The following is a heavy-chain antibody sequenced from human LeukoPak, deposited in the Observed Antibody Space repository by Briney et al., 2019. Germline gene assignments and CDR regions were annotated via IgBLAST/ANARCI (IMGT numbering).Heavy chain of an antibody. J-gene: IGHJ6*03. CDR1: GGSISSYY. Sequence: SETLSLTCTVSGGSISSYYWSWIRQPAGKGLEWIGRIYTSGSTNYNPSLKSRVTMSVDTSKNQFSLKLSSVAAADTAVYYCARVRAAPGYYENDYYYMDVWGKGTTVTVSS. CDR2: IYTSGST. V-gene: IGHV4-4*07. D-gene: IGHD6-13*01. CDR3: ARVRAAPGYYENDYYYMDV.